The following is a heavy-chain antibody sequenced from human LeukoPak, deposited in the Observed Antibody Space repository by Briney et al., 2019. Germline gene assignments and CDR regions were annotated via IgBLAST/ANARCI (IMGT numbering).Heavy chain of an antibody. CDR3: ARATAAGLNAFDI. D-gene: IGHD6-13*01. V-gene: IGHV4-59*01. CDR1: GGSISTYF. Sequence: SETLSLTCTVSGGSISTYFWSWIRQPPGKGLEWIGYIFYTGMTNYNPSLKRRVTIPVDTSKNQFSLRLTSVTAADTAVYFCARATAAGLNAFDIWGQGTMVTVSS. CDR2: IFYTGMT. J-gene: IGHJ3*02.